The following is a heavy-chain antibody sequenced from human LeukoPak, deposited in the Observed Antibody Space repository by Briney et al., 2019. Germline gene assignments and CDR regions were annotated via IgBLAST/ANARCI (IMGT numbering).Heavy chain of an antibody. Sequence: SETLSLTCTVSGGSISSRTYYWGWIRQPPGKGLEWIASIYYSGSTYYNPSLKSRVTISIDTSKNQFSLKLSSVTAADTAVYYCARLVGAATDPFDYWGQGTLVTVSS. CDR2: IYYSGST. CDR1: GGSISSRTYY. J-gene: IGHJ4*02. V-gene: IGHV4-39*01. CDR3: ARLVGAATDPFDY. D-gene: IGHD1-26*01.